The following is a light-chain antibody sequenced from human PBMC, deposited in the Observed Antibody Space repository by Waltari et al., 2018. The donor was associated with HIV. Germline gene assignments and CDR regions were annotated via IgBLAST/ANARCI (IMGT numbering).Light chain of an antibody. Sequence: EIVMTHSPATLSVSPGERATLSCRASQSVSRNLAWYQQKPGQAPRLLIYGASTRATGIPARFSGSGSGTEFTLTISSLQSEDFAVYYCQQYNNWPMYTFGQGTKLEIK. CDR2: GAS. CDR1: QSVSRN. J-gene: IGKJ2*01. V-gene: IGKV3-15*01. CDR3: QQYNNWPMYT.